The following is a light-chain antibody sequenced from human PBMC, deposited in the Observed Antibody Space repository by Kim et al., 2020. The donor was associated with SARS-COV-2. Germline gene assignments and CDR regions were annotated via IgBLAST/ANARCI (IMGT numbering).Light chain of an antibody. V-gene: IGKV1-33*01. CDR2: GAS. CDR3: QQYDT. CDR1: QDISNY. Sequence: PSSLSESVGDRVTITCQASQDISNYLNWYQQKPGKAPNLLIYGASNLETGVPARFSGSGSGTDFTFTISSLQPEDIATYYCQQYDTFGQGTKLEIK. J-gene: IGKJ2*01.